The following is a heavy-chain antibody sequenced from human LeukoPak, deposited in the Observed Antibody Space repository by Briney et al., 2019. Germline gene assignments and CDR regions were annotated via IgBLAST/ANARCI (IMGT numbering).Heavy chain of an antibody. CDR2: IYSGGST. D-gene: IGHD2-21*02. V-gene: IGHV3-53*01. Sequence: GGSLRLSCAASGFTVSSNYMSWVRQAPGKGLEWVSVIYSGGSTYYADSVKGRFTISRDNSKNTLYLQMNSLRAEDTAVYYCARDPCGGDCYTDYWGQGTLVTVSS. J-gene: IGHJ4*02. CDR1: GFTVSSNY. CDR3: ARDPCGGDCYTDY.